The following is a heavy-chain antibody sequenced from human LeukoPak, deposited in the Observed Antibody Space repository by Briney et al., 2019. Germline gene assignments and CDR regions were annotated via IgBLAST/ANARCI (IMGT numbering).Heavy chain of an antibody. CDR2: INPSDGAT. CDR1: GYTFTMYY. Sequence: ASVKVSCKASGYTFTMYYIHWVRQAPGQGLEWMGMINPSDGATTYAQRFQGRVTMTRDMSTTTVYMDLRSLRSEDTAVYYCARCRREYYYDSSGYLNVYYYYGMDVWGQGTTVTVSS. V-gene: IGHV1-46*01. CDR3: ARCRREYYYDSSGYLNVYYYYGMDV. D-gene: IGHD3-22*01. J-gene: IGHJ6*02.